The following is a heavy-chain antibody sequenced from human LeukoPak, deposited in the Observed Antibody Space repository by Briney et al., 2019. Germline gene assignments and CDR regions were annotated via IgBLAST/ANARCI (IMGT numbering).Heavy chain of an antibody. CDR1: GGTFISYA. CDR3: QYDILTGYSYSSSSGFDY. D-gene: IGHD3-9*01. V-gene: IGHV1-69*05. CDR2: IIPIFGTA. Sequence: SVKVSCKAAGGTFISYAISWVRQAPGQGREWMGGIIPIFGTANYAQKFQGRVTITTDESTSTAYMELSSLRSEDTAVYYCQYDILTGYSYSSSSGFDYWGQGTLVTVSS. J-gene: IGHJ4*02.